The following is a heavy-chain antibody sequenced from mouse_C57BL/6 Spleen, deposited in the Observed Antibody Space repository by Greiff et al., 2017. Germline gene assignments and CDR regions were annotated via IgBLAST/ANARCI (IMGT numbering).Heavy chain of an antibody. CDR3: ARRAFPYYYGSSYGYFDV. Sequence: EVMLVESEGGLVQPGSSMKLSCTASGFTFSDYYMAWVRQVPEKGLEWVANINYDGSSTYYLDSLKSRFIISRDNAKNILYLQMSSLKSEDTATYYCARRAFPYYYGSSYGYFDVWGTGTTVTVSS. CDR2: INYDGSST. J-gene: IGHJ1*03. V-gene: IGHV5-16*01. CDR1: GFTFSDYY. D-gene: IGHD1-1*01.